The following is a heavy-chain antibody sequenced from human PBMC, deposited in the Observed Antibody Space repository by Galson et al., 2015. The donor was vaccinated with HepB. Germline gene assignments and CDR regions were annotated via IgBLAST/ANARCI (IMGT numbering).Heavy chain of an antibody. J-gene: IGHJ4*02. CDR1: GYTFTGYY. D-gene: IGHD3-22*01. CDR2: ISYDGSNK. Sequence: SCKASGYTFTGYYMHWVRQAPGKGLEWVAVISYDGSNKYYADSVKGRFTISRDNSKNTLYLQMNSLRAEDTAVYYCARDVDGAYYYDSSGPGYWGQGTLVTVSS. CDR3: ARDVDGAYYYDSSGPGY. V-gene: IGHV3-30-3*01.